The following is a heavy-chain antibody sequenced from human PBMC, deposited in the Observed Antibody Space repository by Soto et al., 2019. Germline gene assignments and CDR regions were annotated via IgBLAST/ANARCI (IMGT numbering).Heavy chain of an antibody. Sequence: PAGSLRLACAGSGLTFSNVWMTWVHQAQGKGLEWVGRIKSKSDGETADVAAPVKARFTISRDDSKNTVFLEMNRLKSEDTALYYCAITAMINRDSSTSFDYWGRGTQVTVSS. CDR3: AITAMINRDSSTSFDY. CDR1: GLTFSNVW. J-gene: IGHJ4*02. D-gene: IGHD5-18*01. V-gene: IGHV3-15*01. CDR2: IKSKSDGETA.